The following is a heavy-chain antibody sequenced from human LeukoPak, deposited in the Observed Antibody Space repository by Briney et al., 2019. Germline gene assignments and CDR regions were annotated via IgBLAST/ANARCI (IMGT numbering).Heavy chain of an antibody. Sequence: WASVKVSCKASGGTFSSYAISWVRQAPGQGLEWMGGIIPIFGTPHYAQKFQGRVTITADRSTSTAYMELSSLRSEDTALYYCASSQGPIDTSGYDYKHYYYYYMDVWGKGTTVTVSS. CDR3: ASSQGPIDTSGYDYKHYYYYYMDV. CDR1: GGTFSSYA. J-gene: IGHJ6*03. V-gene: IGHV1-69*06. D-gene: IGHD3-22*01. CDR2: IIPIFGTP.